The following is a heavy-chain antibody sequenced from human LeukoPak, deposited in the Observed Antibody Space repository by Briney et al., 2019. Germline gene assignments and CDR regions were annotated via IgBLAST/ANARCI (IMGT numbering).Heavy chain of an antibody. CDR3: ARVILYQRGDNWFDP. CDR2: IYYSGST. CDR1: GGSISSSNYY. Sequence: SETLSLTCTVSGGSISSSNYYWGWIRQPPGKGLEWIGSIYYSGSTYYNPSLKSRVAISVDTSKNQFSLQLHSVTATDTAIYYCARVILYQRGDNWFDPWGQGTLVTVSS. V-gene: IGHV4-39*07. D-gene: IGHD2-8*01. J-gene: IGHJ5*02.